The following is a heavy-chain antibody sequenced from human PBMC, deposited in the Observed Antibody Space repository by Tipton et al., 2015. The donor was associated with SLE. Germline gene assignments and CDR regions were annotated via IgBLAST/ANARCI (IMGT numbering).Heavy chain of an antibody. CDR3: AKAPSSSWSFDY. V-gene: IGHV3-9*01. Sequence: SLRLSCAAPGFTFDDYAMHWVRQAPGKGLEWVSGISWNSGSIGYADSVKGRFTISRDNAKNSLYLQMNSLRAEDTALYYCAKAPSSSWSFDYWGQGTLVTVSS. CDR2: ISWNSGSI. D-gene: IGHD6-13*01. CDR1: GFTFDDYA. J-gene: IGHJ4*02.